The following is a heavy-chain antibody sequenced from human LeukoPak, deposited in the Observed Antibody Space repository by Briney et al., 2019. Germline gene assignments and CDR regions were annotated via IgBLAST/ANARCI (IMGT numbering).Heavy chain of an antibody. CDR3: ARGSGTTVYSSAAD. Sequence: PGGSLRLSCAASEFTFSRSAMHWVRQAPGKGLEWVAVISYDGSFEYYTDSVKGRFTISRDNSKNTLYLQMNSLRAEDTSVYYCARGSGTTVYSSAADWGQGTLVTVSS. J-gene: IGHJ4*02. V-gene: IGHV3-30*04. CDR1: EFTFSRSA. CDR2: ISYDGSFE. D-gene: IGHD1-1*01.